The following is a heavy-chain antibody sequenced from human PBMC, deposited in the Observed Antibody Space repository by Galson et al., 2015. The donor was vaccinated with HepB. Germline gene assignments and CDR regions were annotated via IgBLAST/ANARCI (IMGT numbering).Heavy chain of an antibody. V-gene: IGHV3-30*18. Sequence: SLRLSCAASGFTVSSNYMSWVRQAPGKGLEWVAVISYDGSNKYYADSVKGRFTISRDNSKNTLYLQMNSLRAEDTAVYYCAKDPAPSTPIYYYDSSGYHDYWGQGTLVTVSS. J-gene: IGHJ4*02. CDR1: GFTVSSNY. CDR2: ISYDGSNK. CDR3: AKDPAPSTPIYYYDSSGYHDY. D-gene: IGHD3-22*01.